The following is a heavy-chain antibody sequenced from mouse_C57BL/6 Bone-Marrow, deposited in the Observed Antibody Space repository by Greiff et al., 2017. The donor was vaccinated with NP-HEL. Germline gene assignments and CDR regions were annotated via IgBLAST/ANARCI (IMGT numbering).Heavy chain of an antibody. CDR1: GFTFSDYG. CDR3: ARPLLWPHYFDY. V-gene: IGHV5-17*01. Sequence: EVMLVESGGGLVKPGGSLKLSCAASGFTFSDYGMHWVRQAPEKGLEWVAYISSGSSTIYYADTVKGRFTISRDNAKNTLFLQMTSLRSEDTAMYYCARPLLWPHYFDYWGQGTTLTVSS. CDR2: ISSGSSTI. J-gene: IGHJ2*01. D-gene: IGHD2-10*01.